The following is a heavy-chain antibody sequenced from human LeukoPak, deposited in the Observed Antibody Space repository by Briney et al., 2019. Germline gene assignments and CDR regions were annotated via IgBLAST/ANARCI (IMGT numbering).Heavy chain of an antibody. D-gene: IGHD6-19*01. CDR2: INPNSGGT. Sequence: ASVKVSCKASGNTFTGYHIHWVRQAPGQGLEWMGWINPNSGGTNYAQKFQGRVTMTRDTSISTAHMELNSLKSDDTAVYYCALNLALALYFDYWGQGTLVTVSS. J-gene: IGHJ4*02. CDR3: ALNLALALYFDY. CDR1: GNTFTGYH. V-gene: IGHV1-2*02.